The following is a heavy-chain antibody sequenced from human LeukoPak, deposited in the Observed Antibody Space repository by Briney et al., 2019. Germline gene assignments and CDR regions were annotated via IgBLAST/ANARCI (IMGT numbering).Heavy chain of an antibody. V-gene: IGHV3-23*01. CDR1: EFTFSNYA. CDR2: ISGGGGST. CDR3: AKGSGINHFHWIDP. J-gene: IGHJ5*02. Sequence: GSPRLSCAASEFTFSNYAMNWVRQAPGKGLGWVSGISGGGGSTYYADSVKGRFTISRDNSKNTLYLQMDSLRAEDTALYYCAKGSGINHFHWIDPWGQGT. D-gene: IGHD3-3*02.